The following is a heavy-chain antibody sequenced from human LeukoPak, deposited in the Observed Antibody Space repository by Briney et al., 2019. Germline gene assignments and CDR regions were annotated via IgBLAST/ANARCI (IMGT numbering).Heavy chain of an antibody. V-gene: IGHV4-38-2*02. J-gene: IGHJ4*02. CDR2: THHSGGT. CDR3: ARDVREGELLGALDY. D-gene: IGHD1-26*01. Sequence: PSETLSLTCTVSGYSISSGYYWGWIRQPPGKGLEWIGATHHSGGTYYNPSLKSRVTISIDTSKNHFSLKLTSVTAADTAVYYCARDVREGELLGALDYWGQGTLVTVSS. CDR1: GYSISSGYY.